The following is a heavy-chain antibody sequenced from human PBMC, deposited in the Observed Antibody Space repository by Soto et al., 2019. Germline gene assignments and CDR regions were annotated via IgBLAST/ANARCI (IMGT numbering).Heavy chain of an antibody. D-gene: IGHD5-18*01. V-gene: IGHV1-69*12. CDR2: IIPIFGRG. Sequence: QVQLVQSGAAVRKPGSSVKVSCKVSGDSFISYAISWVLQAPGQGLEWMVGIIPIFGRGNYAQRFQGRVAITADESTSTVQMEMSGLRSEDTALYYCARDSSTVETAIVSQYYYGMDVWGKGPTVTVSS. J-gene: IGHJ6*04. CDR1: GDSFISYA. CDR3: ARDSSTVETAIVSQYYYGMDV.